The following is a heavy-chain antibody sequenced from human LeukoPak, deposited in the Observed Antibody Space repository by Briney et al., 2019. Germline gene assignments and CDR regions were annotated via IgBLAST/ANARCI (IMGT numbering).Heavy chain of an antibody. D-gene: IGHD3-22*01. J-gene: IGHJ4*02. CDR3: ARRGDASGYFPEEFDY. V-gene: IGHV4-39*01. CDR2: IYYSGAT. Sequence: SETLSLTCTVSGGSISSILHYWGWIRLSPGKGLEWIGNIYYSGATHYNPSLHSRVSISVDTSKYQFSLNLYFVTAADTAVYFCARRGDASGYFPEEFDYWGQGTLVTVSS. CDR1: GGSISSILHY.